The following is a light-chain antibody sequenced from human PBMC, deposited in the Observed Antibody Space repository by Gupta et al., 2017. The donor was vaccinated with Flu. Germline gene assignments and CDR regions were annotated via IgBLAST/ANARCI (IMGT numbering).Light chain of an antibody. V-gene: IGLV2-14*01. Sequence: TGTSSDVGGYNYVSWYQQHPGKAPKLMIYEVTDRPSGVSNRFSGSKSGNTASLTISVLQAEDEADYFCASYTTTSTWVFGGGTKLTVL. CDR2: EVT. J-gene: IGLJ3*02. CDR1: SSDVGGYNY. CDR3: ASYTTTSTWV.